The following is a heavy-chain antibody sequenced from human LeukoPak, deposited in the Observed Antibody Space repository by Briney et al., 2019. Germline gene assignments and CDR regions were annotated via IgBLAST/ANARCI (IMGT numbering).Heavy chain of an antibody. CDR1: GFTFSSYG. CDR2: IRYHGRNK. Sequence: GGSLRLSCAASGFTFSSYGMNWVRQAPGKGLECVALIRYHGRNKYYADSVKGRFTISRDNSKNTLYLQMNSLRAEDTAVYYCAKADRRWATYYYDTSGYYYDYWGQGTLVTVSS. V-gene: IGHV3-30*02. J-gene: IGHJ4*02. CDR3: AKADRRWATYYYDTSGYYYDY. D-gene: IGHD3-22*01.